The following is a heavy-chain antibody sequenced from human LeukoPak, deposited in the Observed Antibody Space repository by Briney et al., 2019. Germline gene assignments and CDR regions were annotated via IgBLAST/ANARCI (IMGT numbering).Heavy chain of an antibody. CDR1: GFTFSSYW. J-gene: IGHJ5*02. Sequence: PGGSLRLSCAASGFTFSSYWMHWVRQGPGKGLVWVSHIRSDGRTTYYADSVKGRFTISRENAKNTLYLQMSSLRAEDTAVYYCARGTGYSVFDPWGQGTLVTVSS. CDR3: ARGTGYSVFDP. CDR2: IRSDGRTT. V-gene: IGHV3-74*01. D-gene: IGHD3/OR15-3a*01.